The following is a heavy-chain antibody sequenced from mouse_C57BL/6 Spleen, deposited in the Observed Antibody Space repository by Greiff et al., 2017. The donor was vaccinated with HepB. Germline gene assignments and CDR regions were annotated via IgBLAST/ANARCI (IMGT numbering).Heavy chain of an antibody. CDR1: GYTFTSYW. D-gene: IGHD2-4*01. CDR2: IDPSDSYT. V-gene: IGHV1-69*01. CDR3: ARGGITRFDY. Sequence: VQLQQPGAELVMPGASVKLSCKASGYTFTSYWMHWVKQRPGQGLEWIGEIDPSDSYTNYNQKFKGKSTLTVDKSSSTAYMQLSSLTSEDSAVYYCARGGITRFDYWGQGTTLTVSS. J-gene: IGHJ2*01.